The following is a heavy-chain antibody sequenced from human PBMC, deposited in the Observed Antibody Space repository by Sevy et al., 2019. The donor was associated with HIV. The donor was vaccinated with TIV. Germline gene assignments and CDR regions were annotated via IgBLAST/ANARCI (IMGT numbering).Heavy chain of an antibody. Sequence: ASVKVSCKTSGGTFSGYAISWVRQAPGQGLEWMGGIIAVSGTTNYVEKFQGRLTITADVSTRTVYMELRSLKTEYTAIYYCARDRDRGWFDPWGQGTLVTVSS. J-gene: IGHJ5*02. V-gene: IGHV1-69*13. CDR3: ARDRDRGWFDP. D-gene: IGHD3-16*01. CDR2: IIAVSGTT. CDR1: GGTFSGYA.